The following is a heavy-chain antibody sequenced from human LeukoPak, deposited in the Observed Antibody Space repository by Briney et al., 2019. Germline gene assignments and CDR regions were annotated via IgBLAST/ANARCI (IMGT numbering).Heavy chain of an antibody. CDR1: GGSISSGGYS. CDR2: IYHSGST. Sequence: SQTLSLTCAVSGGSISSGGYSWSWIRQPPGKGLEWIGYIYHSGSTYYNPSLKSRVTVSVDTSKNQFSLKLSSVTAADTAVYYCARSATVTTNYFDYWGQGTLVTVSS. V-gene: IGHV4-30-2*05. D-gene: IGHD4-11*01. CDR3: ARSATVTTNYFDY. J-gene: IGHJ4*02.